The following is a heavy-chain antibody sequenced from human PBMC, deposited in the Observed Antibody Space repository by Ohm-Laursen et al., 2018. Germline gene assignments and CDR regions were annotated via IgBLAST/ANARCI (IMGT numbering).Heavy chain of an antibody. V-gene: IGHV3-66*01. Sequence: SLRLSCTASGFTVSNNYMTWVRQAPGKGLEWVSRIHSGGGALYADSVKGRFTIPRDNSKNTLYLQMSSLRAEDTAVYYCARDRAFGGVVKWYFDLWGRGTLVTVSS. J-gene: IGHJ2*01. CDR3: ARDRAFGGVVKWYFDL. CDR1: GFTVSNNY. CDR2: IHSGGGA. D-gene: IGHD3-16*01.